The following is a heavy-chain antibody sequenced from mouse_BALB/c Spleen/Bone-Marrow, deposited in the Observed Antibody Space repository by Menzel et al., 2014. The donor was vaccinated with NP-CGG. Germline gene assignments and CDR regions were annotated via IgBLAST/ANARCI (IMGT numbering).Heavy chain of an antibody. CDR1: GFTFSSFG. V-gene: IGHV5-17*02. J-gene: IGHJ2*01. CDR2: ISSGSSTI. Sequence: EVMLVESGGGLMQPGGSRKLSCAASGFTFSSFGMQWVRQAPEKGLEWVAYISSGSSTIYYADTVKGRFTVSRDNPKNTPFLQMTSLRSEDTAMYFCTRGGNWDDFDSWGQGTTLTVS. CDR3: TRGGNWDDFDS. D-gene: IGHD4-1*01.